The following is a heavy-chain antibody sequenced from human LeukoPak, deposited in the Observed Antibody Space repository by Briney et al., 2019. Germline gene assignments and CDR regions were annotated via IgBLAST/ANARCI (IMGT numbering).Heavy chain of an antibody. CDR3: AREGPRGNSQFDY. V-gene: IGHV3-33*01. CDR1: GFTFSSYG. Sequence: GGSLRLSCAASGFTFSSYGMHWVRQAPGKGLEWVALIWYDGSNKYYTDSVKGRLTISRDSSKNTLYLQMNSLRAEDTAVYYCAREGPRGNSQFDYWGQGTLVTVSS. J-gene: IGHJ4*02. D-gene: IGHD2/OR15-2a*01. CDR2: IWYDGSNK.